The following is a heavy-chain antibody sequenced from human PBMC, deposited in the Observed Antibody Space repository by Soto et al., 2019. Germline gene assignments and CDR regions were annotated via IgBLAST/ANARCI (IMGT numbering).Heavy chain of an antibody. J-gene: IGHJ6*02. CDR1: GFTFSSYG. D-gene: IGHD3-10*01. CDR2: ISYDGSNN. V-gene: IGHV3-30*18. Sequence: QVQLVESGGGVVQPGRSLRLSCAASGFTFSSYGMHWVRQAPGKGLEWVAVISYDGSNNYYADSVKGRFTISRDNSKNTLYLQMNSLRAEDTAVYYCAKDRAVLSRSYGLDVWGQGTTVTVSS. CDR3: AKDRAVLSRSYGLDV.